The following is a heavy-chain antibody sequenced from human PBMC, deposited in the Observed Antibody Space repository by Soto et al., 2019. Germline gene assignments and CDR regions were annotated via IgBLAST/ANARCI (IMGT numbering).Heavy chain of an antibody. CDR2: VSNSGTST. CDR1: DFMFSGYA. V-gene: IGHV3-23*01. Sequence: QLLESGGGLAQPGESLTLSCAASDFMFSGYAMSWVRQAPGKGLEWVSAVSNSGTSTSYADSVKGRFTISRDNSKNTLHLQMSGLGDEDTALYYCVTDLAASAWFDPWGQGTLVIVSS. D-gene: IGHD6-13*01. CDR3: VTDLAASAWFDP. J-gene: IGHJ5*02.